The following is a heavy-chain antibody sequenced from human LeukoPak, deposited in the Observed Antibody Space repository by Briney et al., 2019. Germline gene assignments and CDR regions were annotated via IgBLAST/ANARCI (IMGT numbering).Heavy chain of an antibody. Sequence: GGSLTLSCAASGSTFSHAWMSWVRQAPGKGLEWVGRIKSKADGETTDYAAPVKGRLTISRDDSKNTVYLQMDRLKTEDTAIYHCAADEVDSVVAFQHWGQDTLVTVSS. J-gene: IGHJ1*01. CDR2: IKSKADGETT. CDR3: AADEVDSVVAFQH. V-gene: IGHV3-15*01. D-gene: IGHD2-15*01. CDR1: GSTFSHAW.